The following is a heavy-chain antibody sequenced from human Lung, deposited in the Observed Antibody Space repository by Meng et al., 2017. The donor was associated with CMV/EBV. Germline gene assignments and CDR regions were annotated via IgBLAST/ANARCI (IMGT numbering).Heavy chain of an antibody. CDR1: GFAFTSYW. CDR3: GRDLVGHTVDY. J-gene: IGHJ4*02. Sequence: GGSLRLXCAASGFAFTSYWMHWVRQVPGKGLVWVSRINVDGTSTTYGDSVKGRFTMSRDNTKNTMYLQMNSLSPEDTAVYYCGRDLVGHTVDYWGQGTLVTVSS. V-gene: IGHV3-74*01. D-gene: IGHD1-26*01. CDR2: INVDGTST.